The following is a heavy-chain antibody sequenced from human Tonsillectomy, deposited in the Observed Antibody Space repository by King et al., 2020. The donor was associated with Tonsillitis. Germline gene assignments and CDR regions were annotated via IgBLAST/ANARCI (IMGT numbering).Heavy chain of an antibody. Sequence: VQLVESGGGVVQPGRSLRLSCAASGFTFSSYGMHWVRQAPGKGLEWVAVIWYDGSNKYYADSVKGRFTISRDNSKNTLYLQMNSLRAEDTAVYYCARDRGNIVVVPAAWGWFDPWGQGTPVTVSS. D-gene: IGHD2-2*01. CDR2: IWYDGSNK. CDR3: ARDRGNIVVVPAAWGWFDP. V-gene: IGHV3-33*01. J-gene: IGHJ5*02. CDR1: GFTFSSYG.